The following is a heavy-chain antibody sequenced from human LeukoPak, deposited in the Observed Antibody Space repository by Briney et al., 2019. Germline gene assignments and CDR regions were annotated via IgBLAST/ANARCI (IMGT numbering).Heavy chain of an antibody. Sequence: SETLSLTCIVSGYSISSGYYWGWIRQPPGKGLEWIGNIHHSGSTYYNPSLKSRVTISVDTSKNQLSLKLSSVTAADTAVYYCARVAAGIGFFQHWGQGTLVTVSS. V-gene: IGHV4-38-2*02. J-gene: IGHJ1*01. CDR1: GYSISSGYY. CDR3: ARVAAGIGFFQH. CDR2: IHHSGST. D-gene: IGHD6-13*01.